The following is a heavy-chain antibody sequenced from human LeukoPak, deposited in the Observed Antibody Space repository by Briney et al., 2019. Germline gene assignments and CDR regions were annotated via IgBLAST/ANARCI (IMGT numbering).Heavy chain of an antibody. CDR1: GFTFSSYA. J-gene: IGHJ2*01. CDR3: AKGDSSGWYLRYWYFDL. CDR2: ISGSGGST. D-gene: IGHD6-19*01. Sequence: GGSLTLSCAASGFTFSSYAMSWVRPAPGKGLEWVSAISGSGGSTYYADSVKGRFTISRDDSKNTLYLQMNSLRAEDTAVYYCAKGDSSGWYLRYWYFDLWGRGTLVTVSS. V-gene: IGHV3-23*01.